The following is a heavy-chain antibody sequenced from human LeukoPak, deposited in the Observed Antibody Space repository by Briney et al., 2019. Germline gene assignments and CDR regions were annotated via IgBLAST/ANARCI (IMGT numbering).Heavy chain of an antibody. J-gene: IGHJ5*02. Sequence: SVKVSCKASGGTFSSYTISWVRQARGQGLEWMGRIIPILGIANYAQKFQGRVTITADKSTSTAYMELSSLRSEDTAVYYCARGDGHSSGQRAFDPWGQGTLVTVSS. CDR2: IIPILGIA. CDR3: ARGDGHSSGQRAFDP. V-gene: IGHV1-69*02. D-gene: IGHD6-19*01. CDR1: GGTFSSYT.